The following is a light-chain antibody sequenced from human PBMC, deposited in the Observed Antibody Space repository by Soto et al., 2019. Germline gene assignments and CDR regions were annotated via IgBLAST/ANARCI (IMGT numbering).Light chain of an antibody. CDR2: DVT. V-gene: IGLV2-11*01. CDR1: SSDVGGSNY. Sequence: QSALTQPRSVSGSPVQSVTISCTGTSSDVGGSNYVSWYQQHPGKTPKLMIYDVTKRPSGVPDRFSGSKSGNTASLTISGLQAEDEADYYCCSYAGSYTLLFGGGTKVTVL. J-gene: IGLJ2*01. CDR3: CSYAGSYTLL.